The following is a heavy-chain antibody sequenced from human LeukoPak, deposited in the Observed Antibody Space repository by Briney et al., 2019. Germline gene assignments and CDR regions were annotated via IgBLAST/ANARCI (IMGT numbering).Heavy chain of an antibody. CDR2: IIPIFGTA. CDR1: GGTFSSYA. D-gene: IGHD1-7*01. CDR3: ARGGERITGTLSGRFDP. J-gene: IGHJ5*02. Sequence: GASVKVSCEASGGTFSSYAISWVRQAPGQGLEWMGGIIPIFGTANYAQKFQGRVTITADESTSTAYMELSSLRSEDTAVYYCARGGERITGTLSGRFDPWGQGTLVTVSS. V-gene: IGHV1-69*13.